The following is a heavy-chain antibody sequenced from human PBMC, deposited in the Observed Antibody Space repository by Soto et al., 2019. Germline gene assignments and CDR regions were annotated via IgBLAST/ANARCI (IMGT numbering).Heavy chain of an antibody. D-gene: IGHD3-9*01. CDR3: ATSFRYFDN. J-gene: IGHJ4*02. CDR1: GFTPTTTR. V-gene: IGHV3-23*01. Sequence: GGSLRLSCAGSGFTPTTTRLSWVRQPTGKGLEWVTTISGTASRTYYVDSVKGRFFISRDNSKNTVTLQMKNLTLDDTAVYYCATSFRYFDNWGQGTRVTVSS. CDR2: ISGTASRT.